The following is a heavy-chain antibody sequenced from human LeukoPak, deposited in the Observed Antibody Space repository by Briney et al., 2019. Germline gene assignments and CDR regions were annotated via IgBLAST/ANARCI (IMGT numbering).Heavy chain of an antibody. CDR1: GGSISSSSYY. V-gene: IGHV4-39*01. D-gene: IGHD1-26*01. CDR2: IYYSGTT. Sequence: SETLSLTCTVSGGSISSSSYYWGWIRQPPGKGLEWIGTIYYSGTTYYNPSLKSRVTISVDTSKNQFSLKLSSVTAADTAVYYCARHSPVGIFYFDYWGQGTLVTVSS. J-gene: IGHJ4*02. CDR3: ARHSPVGIFYFDY.